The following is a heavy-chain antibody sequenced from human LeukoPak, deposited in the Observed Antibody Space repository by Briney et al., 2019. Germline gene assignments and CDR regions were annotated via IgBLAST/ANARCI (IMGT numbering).Heavy chain of an antibody. V-gene: IGHV4-34*10. Sequence: SETLSLTCAVYGGSFSGYYWSWIRQPPGKGLEWIGEINHSGSTNYNPSLKSRITMSIDTSKNQFSLNLSSMTAADTAVYYCMSALGTWGQGTLVTVSS. D-gene: IGHD1-26*01. CDR3: MSALGT. CDR2: INHSGST. CDR1: GGSFSGYY. J-gene: IGHJ5*02.